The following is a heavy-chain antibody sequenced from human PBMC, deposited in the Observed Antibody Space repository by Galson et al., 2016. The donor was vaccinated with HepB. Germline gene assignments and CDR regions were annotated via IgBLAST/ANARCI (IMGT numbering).Heavy chain of an antibody. V-gene: IGHV1-46*01. CDR3: ARSLGYCRGGSCSIPFDP. Sequence: SVKVSCKASGYTFTTYYMHWVRQAPGQGLEWMGLINPSSSNTTYAQKFQGRVTMTRDTSTSTVYMELGNLRTEDTAVYYCARSLGYCRGGSCSIPFDPWGQGALVTVSS. J-gene: IGHJ5*02. CDR2: INPSSSNT. D-gene: IGHD2-15*01. CDR1: GYTFTTYY.